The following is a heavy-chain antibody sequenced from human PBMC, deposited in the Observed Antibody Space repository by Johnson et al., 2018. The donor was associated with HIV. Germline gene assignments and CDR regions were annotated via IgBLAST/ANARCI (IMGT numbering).Heavy chain of an antibody. V-gene: IGHV3-30*04. J-gene: IGHJ3*02. CDR1: GFTFSSYA. CDR3: ASVAVLWFRDTNAFDI. Sequence: VQLVESGGGVVQPGRSLRLSCAASGFTFSSYAMHWVRQAPGKGLEWVAVISYDGSNKYYADSVKGRFTHSRDNSKNTLYLQMNSLRAEDTAVYYCASVAVLWFRDTNAFDIWGQGTMVTVSS. CDR2: ISYDGSNK. D-gene: IGHD3-10*01.